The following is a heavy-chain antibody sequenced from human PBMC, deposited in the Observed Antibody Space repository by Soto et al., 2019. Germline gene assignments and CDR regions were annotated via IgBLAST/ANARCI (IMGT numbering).Heavy chain of an antibody. J-gene: IGHJ6*02. CDR1: GYTFTSYY. V-gene: IGHV1-46*01. CDR3: AREVRTGPYYYYGMDV. D-gene: IGHD3-9*01. Sequence: QVQLVQSGAEVKKPGASVKVSCKASGYTFTSYYMHWVRQAPGQGLEWMGIINPSGGSTSYAQKFQGRVTMTRDTSTSTVYMELSSLRSEDTAVYYCAREVRTGPYYYYGMDVWGQGTTVTVSS. CDR2: INPSGGST.